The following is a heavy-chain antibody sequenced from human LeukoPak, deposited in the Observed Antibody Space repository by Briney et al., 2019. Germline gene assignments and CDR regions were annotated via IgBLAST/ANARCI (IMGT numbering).Heavy chain of an antibody. CDR2: IYTSGST. CDR1: GGSISSGSYY. V-gene: IGHV4-61*02. D-gene: IGHD6-19*01. J-gene: IGHJ4*02. Sequence: SQTLSLTCIVSGGSISSGSYYWSWIRQPAGKGLEWIGRIYTSGSTNYNPSLKSRVTISVDTSKNQFSLKLSSVTAADTAVYYCAREGYSSTSWGQGTLVTVSS. CDR3: AREGYSSTS.